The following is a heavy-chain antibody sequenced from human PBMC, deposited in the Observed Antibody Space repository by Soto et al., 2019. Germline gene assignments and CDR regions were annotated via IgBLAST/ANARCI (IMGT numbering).Heavy chain of an antibody. Sequence: GGALRLSCSASGFPFSSYAMSWVRQAPGKGLEWVSAISGSGGSTYYADSVKGRFTISRDNAKNSLYLQMNSLRAEDTAVYYCARYSYWQDYWGQGTLVPVSS. CDR2: ISGSGGST. CDR1: GFPFSSYA. J-gene: IGHJ4*02. V-gene: IGHV3-23*01. D-gene: IGHD5-18*01. CDR3: ARYSYWQDY.